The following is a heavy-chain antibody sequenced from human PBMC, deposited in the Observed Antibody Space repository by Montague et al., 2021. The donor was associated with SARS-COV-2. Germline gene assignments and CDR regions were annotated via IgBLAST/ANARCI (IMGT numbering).Heavy chain of an antibody. J-gene: IGHJ4*02. CDR2: IDWDDDK. D-gene: IGHD3-9*01. CDR1: GSSLSTSGMC. V-gene: IGHV2-70*01. Sequence: VKPTQTLTLTCTFSGSSLSTSGMCVSWIRQPPGKALEWLALIDWDDDKYYSTSLKTRLTISKDTSKNQVVLTMTNMDPVDTATYYCTRIRDYDILTGSYSGFDYWGQGTLVTVSS. CDR3: TRIRDYDILTGSYSGFDY.